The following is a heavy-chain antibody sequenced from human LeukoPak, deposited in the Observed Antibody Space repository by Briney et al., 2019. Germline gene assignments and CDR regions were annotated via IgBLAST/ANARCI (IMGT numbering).Heavy chain of an antibody. CDR3: ARDRTIFGVVSPFDY. D-gene: IGHD3-3*01. Sequence: GGSLRLSCAASGFTSSSYSMNWVRQAPGKGLEWVSSISSSSSYIYYADSVKGRFTISRDNAKTSLYLQMNSLRAEDTAVYYCARDRTIFGVVSPFDYWGQGTLVTVSS. J-gene: IGHJ4*02. CDR2: ISSSSSYI. CDR1: GFTSSSYS. V-gene: IGHV3-21*01.